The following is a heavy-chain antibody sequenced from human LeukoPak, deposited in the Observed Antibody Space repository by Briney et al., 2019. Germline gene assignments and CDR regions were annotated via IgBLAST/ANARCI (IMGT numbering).Heavy chain of an antibody. D-gene: IGHD3-22*01. V-gene: IGHV4-39*01. CDR2: IYYSGST. J-gene: IGHJ5*02. Sequence: SETLSLTCIVSGGSISSSSYYWGWIRQPPGKGLEWIGSIYYSGSTYYNPSLKSRVTISVDTSKNQFSLKLSSVTAADTTVYYCARHAHTYYYHSVVFDPWGQGTLVTVSS. CDR1: GGSISSSSYY. CDR3: ARHAHTYYYHSVVFDP.